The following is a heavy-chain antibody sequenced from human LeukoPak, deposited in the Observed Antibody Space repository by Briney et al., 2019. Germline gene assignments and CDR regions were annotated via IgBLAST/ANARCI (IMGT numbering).Heavy chain of an antibody. CDR2: IYTSGST. D-gene: IGHD1-1*01. V-gene: IGHV4-61*02. CDR1: GGSISSDIYY. Sequence: PSQTLSLTCTVSGGSISSDIYYWSWIQQPAGKGLEWIGRIYTSGSTNYNPSLKSRVTISVDTSKNQFSLKLRSVTAADTAVYYCARRKITATGTPFDYWGQGTLVTVSS. CDR3: ARRKITATGTPFDY. J-gene: IGHJ4*02.